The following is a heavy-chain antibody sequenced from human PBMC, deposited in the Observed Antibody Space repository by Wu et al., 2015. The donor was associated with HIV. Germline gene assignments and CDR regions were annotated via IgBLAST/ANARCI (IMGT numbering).Heavy chain of an antibody. D-gene: IGHD3-3*01. J-gene: IGHJ6*01. CDR1: GYNFASYG. CDR2: IAGYNGNT. V-gene: IGHV1-18*01. CDR3: AREPPSGRFFYMDV. Sequence: QARLIQSTGEIKKPGASVRVSCQASGYNFASYGINWVRQTPGQGLEWMGFIAGYNGNTNQTRGRLTLTTDTSTNTVYMDLRNLRPDDGGTYFCAREPPSGRFFYMDVWGRRDHGRRL.